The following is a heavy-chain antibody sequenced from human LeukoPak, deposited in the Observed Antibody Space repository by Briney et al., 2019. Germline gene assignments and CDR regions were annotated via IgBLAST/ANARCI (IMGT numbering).Heavy chain of an antibody. Sequence: GGSLRLSCAASGFTFSSYAMSWVRQAPGKGLEYVSSININGGRTYYADSVKGRFTISRDNSKNMVYLQMSSLRAEDTAVYYCVKDKWIDHWGQGTLVTVSS. CDR3: VKDKWIDH. D-gene: IGHD2-8*01. J-gene: IGHJ4*02. V-gene: IGHV3-64D*09. CDR2: ININGGRT. CDR1: GFTFSSYA.